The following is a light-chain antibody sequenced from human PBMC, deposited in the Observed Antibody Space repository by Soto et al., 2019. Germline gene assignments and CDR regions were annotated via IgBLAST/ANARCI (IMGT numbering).Light chain of an antibody. CDR2: DAS. Sequence: DIQMTQSPSTLSASVGDRVTITCRASQSISRWLAWHQQKPGKAPKLLIYDASSLESGVPSRFSGSGSGTEFTLTISSLQPDDFATYYCQQYNYFRTFGQGTRLDIK. V-gene: IGKV1-5*01. J-gene: IGKJ5*01. CDR3: QQYNYFRT. CDR1: QSISRW.